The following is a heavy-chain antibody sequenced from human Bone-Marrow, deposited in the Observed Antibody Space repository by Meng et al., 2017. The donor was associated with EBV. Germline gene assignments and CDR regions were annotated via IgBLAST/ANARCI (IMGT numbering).Heavy chain of an antibody. V-gene: IGHV3-30*03. CDR1: GFIFSDYG. CDR2: IPSDASHNK. J-gene: IGHJ5*02. D-gene: IGHD3-3*02. Sequence: QEHLVESGXGVVQPGRSLRLSCAASGFIFSDYGFHWVRQAPGKGPEWVAIIPSDASHNKYYADSVKGRFTISRDNSKNTLFLQMNNLRAEDTAVYYCARDLSARFDPWGQGTLVNVSS. CDR3: ARDLSARFDP.